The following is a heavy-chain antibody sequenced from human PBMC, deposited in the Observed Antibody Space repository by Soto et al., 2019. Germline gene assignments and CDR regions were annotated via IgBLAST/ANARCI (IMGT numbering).Heavy chain of an antibody. V-gene: IGHV4-39*01. D-gene: IGHD3-3*01. CDR3: ARLGDFWSGYQNGMDV. CDR2: IYYSGST. Sequence: SETLSLTCTVSGGSISSSSYYWGWIRQPPGKGLEWIGSIYYSGSTYYNPSLKSRVTISVDTSKNQFSLKLSSVTAADTAVYYCARLGDFWSGYQNGMDVWGQGTTVTV. J-gene: IGHJ6*02. CDR1: GGSISSSSYY.